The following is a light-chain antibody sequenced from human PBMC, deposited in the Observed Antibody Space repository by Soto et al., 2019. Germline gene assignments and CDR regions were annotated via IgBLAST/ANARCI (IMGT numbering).Light chain of an antibody. CDR2: DVN. CDR1: SSDVGGYNY. CDR3: ASFTRSVTVV. J-gene: IGLJ2*01. V-gene: IGLV2-14*03. Sequence: QSLLTQPASVSGSPGQSITISCAATSSDVGGYNYVSWYQQHPGKVPRLIISDVNKRPSGVSDRFSGSKSGNTASLTISGLQEEHEADYYCASFTRSVTVVFGGGTQLTVL.